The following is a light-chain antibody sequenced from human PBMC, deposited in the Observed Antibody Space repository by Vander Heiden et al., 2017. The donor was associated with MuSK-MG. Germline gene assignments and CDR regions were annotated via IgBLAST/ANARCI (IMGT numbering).Light chain of an antibody. CDR2: HNS. CDR3: QSYDSTLTGSHVV. CDR1: SSNTGAGYH. V-gene: IGLV1-40*01. Sequence: QSVLTQPPSVSGAPGQRVTIPCTGRSSNTGAGYHAHWYQQLPGPAPNLLIYHNSNRPSGVPDRFSASKSGTSASLAITGLRAEDEADDYCQSYDSTLTGSHVVFGGGTKLTVL. J-gene: IGLJ2*01.